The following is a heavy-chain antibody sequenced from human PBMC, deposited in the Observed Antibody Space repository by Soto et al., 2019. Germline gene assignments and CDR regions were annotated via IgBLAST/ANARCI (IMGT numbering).Heavy chain of an antibody. CDR1: GYSISSGSY. CDR3: PKAHVMVVAGSTFAD. D-gene: IGHD6-19*01. CDR2: MYHGGTT. V-gene: IGHV4-38-2*02. J-gene: IGHJ4*01. Sequence: PSETLSLSCTVFGYSISSGSYWAWIRQTPGKVPVRIASMYHGGTTFYNPSLRSRLTMSVDTANNQFSLRLTSVTATDTAVYYCPKAHVMVVAGSTFADGGHGILVTVSS.